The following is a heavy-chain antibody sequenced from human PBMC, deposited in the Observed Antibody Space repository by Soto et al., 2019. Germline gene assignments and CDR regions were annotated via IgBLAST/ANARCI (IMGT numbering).Heavy chain of an antibody. CDR2: IYNEFT. CDR1: GFTVTDIY. V-gene: IGHV3-66*01. CDR3: VREPRYCSGGSCSIMGDAFDI. D-gene: IGHD2-15*01. Sequence: EVQLVESGGGLVQPGGSLRLSCVASGFTVTDIYMNWVRQAPGKGLEWVSVIYNEFTDYADTVRGRFSISTDSSTNALYLQLNSLRAEDSAVYYCVREPRYCSGGSCSIMGDAFDIWGQGTIVTVSS. J-gene: IGHJ3*02.